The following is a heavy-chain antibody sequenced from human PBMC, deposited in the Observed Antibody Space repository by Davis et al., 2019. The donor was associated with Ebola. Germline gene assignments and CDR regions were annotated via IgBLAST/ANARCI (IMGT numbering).Heavy chain of an antibody. Sequence: GGSLRLSCAASGFTFSDHYMDWVRQAPGKGLEWVGRTRNKANSYTTEYAASVKGRFTISRDDSKNSLYLQMNSLKTEDTAVYYCTEDSSPNRWGQGTLVTVSS. CDR3: TEDSSPNR. CDR1: GFTFSDHY. D-gene: IGHD6-6*01. V-gene: IGHV3-72*01. J-gene: IGHJ4*02. CDR2: TRNKANSYTT.